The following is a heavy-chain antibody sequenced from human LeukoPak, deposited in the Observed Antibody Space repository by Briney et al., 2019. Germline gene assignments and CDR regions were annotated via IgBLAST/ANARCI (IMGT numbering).Heavy chain of an antibody. CDR2: IYYSGST. CDR1: GVSISSYY. V-gene: IGHV4-59*01. CDR3: ARERYSSSRGIDY. D-gene: IGHD6-13*01. Sequence: SETLSLTCTVSGVSISSYYWSWIRQPPGKGLEWIGYIYYSGSTNYNPSLKSRVTISVDTSKNQFSLKLSSVTAADTAVYYCARERYSSSRGIDYWGQGTLVTVSS. J-gene: IGHJ4*02.